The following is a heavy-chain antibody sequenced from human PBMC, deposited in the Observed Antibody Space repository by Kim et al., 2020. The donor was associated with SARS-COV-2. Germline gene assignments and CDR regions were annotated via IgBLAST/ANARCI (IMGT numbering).Heavy chain of an antibody. V-gene: IGHV1-8*01. CDR2: MNPNSGNT. D-gene: IGHD3-10*01. CDR1: GYTFTSYD. CDR3: ARGYYYGSGSYYNLGWFDP. J-gene: IGHJ5*02. Sequence: ASVKVSCKASGYTFTSYDINWVRQATGQGLEWMGWMNPNSGNTGYAQKFQGRVTMTRNTSISTAYMELSSLRSEDTAVYYCARGYYYGSGSYYNLGWFDPWGQGTLVTVSS.